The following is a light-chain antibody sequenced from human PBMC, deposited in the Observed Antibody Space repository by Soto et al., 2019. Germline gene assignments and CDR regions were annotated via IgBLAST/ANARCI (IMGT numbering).Light chain of an antibody. CDR3: QQLNSSTMT. CDR2: AAS. CDR1: QGISSS. Sequence: IQLTQSPSSLSASVGDRVPITCRASQGISSSLAWYQQKPGQAPKLLIFAASTLQSGVPSRLRGSGYGTDFTLTISSLQTEDFASYYCQQLNSSTMTFGQGTRLEI. V-gene: IGKV1-9*01. J-gene: IGKJ5*01.